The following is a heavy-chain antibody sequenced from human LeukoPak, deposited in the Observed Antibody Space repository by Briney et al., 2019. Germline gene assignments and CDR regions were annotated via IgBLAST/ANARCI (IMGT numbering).Heavy chain of an antibody. V-gene: IGHV3-74*01. Sequence: GSLRLSCAASGFTFSSYWMHWVRQAPGKGLVWVSRINRDGSSTTYADSVKGRVTISRDNTQNTVYLQMNSLRAEDTAVYYCARGRLWNIDYWGQGTLVTVSS. J-gene: IGHJ4*02. CDR2: INRDGSST. D-gene: IGHD1/OR15-1a*01. CDR1: GFTFSSYW. CDR3: ARGRLWNIDY.